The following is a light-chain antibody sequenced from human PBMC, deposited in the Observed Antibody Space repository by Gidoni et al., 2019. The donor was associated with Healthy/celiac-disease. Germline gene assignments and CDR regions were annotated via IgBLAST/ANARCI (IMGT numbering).Light chain of an antibody. V-gene: IGKV1-5*03. J-gene: IGKJ4*01. CDR3: QQYNSYSRT. CDR1: QSISSW. CDR2: KAS. Sequence: DIQMTQSPSTLSASVGDRVTITCRASQSISSWLAWYQQKPRKAPKLLIYKASSLESGVPPRFSGSGSGTEFTLTISSLQPDDFATYYCQQYNSYSRTFGGGTKVEIK.